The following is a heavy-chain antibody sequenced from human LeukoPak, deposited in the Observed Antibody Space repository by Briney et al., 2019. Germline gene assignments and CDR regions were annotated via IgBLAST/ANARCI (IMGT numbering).Heavy chain of an antibody. CDR2: IYHSGSD. CDR1: GGSISSGTYY. CDR3: ARRLELSGYDYTFVY. D-gene: IGHD3-22*01. V-gene: IGHV4-39*01. J-gene: IGHJ4*02. Sequence: SETLSLTCTVSGGSISSGTYYWAWIRQPPGKGLEWIGDIYHSGSDYSNPSLKSRVTISVDTSKNQFSLKLSSVTAADTAVYYCARRLELSGYDYTFVYWGQGTLVTVSS.